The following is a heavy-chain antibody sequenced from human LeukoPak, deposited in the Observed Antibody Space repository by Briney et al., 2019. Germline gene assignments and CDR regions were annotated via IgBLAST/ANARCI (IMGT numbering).Heavy chain of an antibody. J-gene: IGHJ4*02. D-gene: IGHD3-22*01. CDR2: MNPKSGNT. Sequence: ASVKVSCKASGNTFTSDINWVRQATGQGLEWMGWMNPKSGNTDYAPKFQGRVTMTRDISIRTAYMELSSLRSEDTAVYYCASSTYYYDSSGYYGGDWGQGTLVTVSS. CDR1: GNTFTSD. V-gene: IGHV1-8*01. CDR3: ASSTYYYDSSGYYGGD.